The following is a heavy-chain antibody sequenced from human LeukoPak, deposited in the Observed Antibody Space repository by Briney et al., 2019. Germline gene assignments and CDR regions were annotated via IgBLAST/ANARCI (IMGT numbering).Heavy chain of an antibody. D-gene: IGHD5-12*01. Sequence: ASVKVSCKASGYTFTGYYMHWVRQAPGQGLEWMGWINPNSGGTNYAQKFQGRVTMTRDTSISTAYMELSRLRSDDTAVYYCARSLVATDASDYWGQGTLVTVSS. V-gene: IGHV1-2*02. CDR1: GYTFTGYY. J-gene: IGHJ4*02. CDR2: INPNSGGT. CDR3: ARSLVATDASDY.